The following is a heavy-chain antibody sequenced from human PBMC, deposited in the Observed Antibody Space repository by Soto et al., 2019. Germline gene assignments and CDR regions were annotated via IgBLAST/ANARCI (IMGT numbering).Heavy chain of an antibody. Sequence: EGELLESGGGLVQPGGSLRLSCAASRFTFSNYAMSWVRQAPGKGLEWVSSIGGSGVNTYYADSVKGRFTISRDNSKNTLYLHMNSLRAEDTAVYYCAKRHEYSSGWYFDLWGRGTLVTVSS. CDR1: RFTFSNYA. J-gene: IGHJ2*01. D-gene: IGHD3-22*01. CDR2: IGGSGVNT. V-gene: IGHV3-23*01. CDR3: AKRHEYSSGWYFDL.